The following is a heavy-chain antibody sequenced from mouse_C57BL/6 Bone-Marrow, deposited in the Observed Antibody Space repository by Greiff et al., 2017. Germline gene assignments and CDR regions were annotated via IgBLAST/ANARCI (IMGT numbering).Heavy chain of an antibody. Sequence: VQLQQSGAELVKPGASVKISCKASGYALSSYWMNWVKQRPGKGLEWIGQIYPGNGDTNYNGQFKGKATLTADTSSSTAYMPLSSLTSEDVAVYFCACITKVVGRGYFDVWGTGTTVTVSA. CDR1: GYALSSYW. J-gene: IGHJ1*03. CDR2: IYPGNGDT. CDR3: ACITKVVGRGYFDV. V-gene: IGHV1-80*01. D-gene: IGHD1-1*01.